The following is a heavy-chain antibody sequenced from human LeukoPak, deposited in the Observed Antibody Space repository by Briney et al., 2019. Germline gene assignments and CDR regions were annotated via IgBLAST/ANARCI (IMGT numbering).Heavy chain of an antibody. Sequence: GASVKVSCKASGYTFTGYYMHWVRHAPGQGLEWMGWINPNSGVTNYAQKFQGRVTMTTDTCTSTAYMEVRSLRYDDTAVYYCARDHRRYSYGDYWGQGTLVTVSS. CDR3: ARDHRRYSYGDY. V-gene: IGHV1-2*02. D-gene: IGHD5-18*01. CDR2: INPNSGVT. CDR1: GYTFTGYY. J-gene: IGHJ4*02.